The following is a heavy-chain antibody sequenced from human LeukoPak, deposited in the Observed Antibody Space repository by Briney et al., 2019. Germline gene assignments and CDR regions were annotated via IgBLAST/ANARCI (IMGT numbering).Heavy chain of an antibody. D-gene: IGHD2-2*02. V-gene: IGHV3-15*01. J-gene: IGHJ4*02. CDR2: IKSKTDGGTT. Sequence: PGGSLRLSCAVSGFTFSSHWMSWVRQAPGKGLEWVGRIKSKTDGGTTDYTAPVKGRFTISRDDSKNTLYLQMNSLKTEDTAVYYCTTDLWYCSTTSCYIDYWGQGTLVTVSS. CDR3: TTDLWYCSTTSCYIDY. CDR1: GFTFSSHW.